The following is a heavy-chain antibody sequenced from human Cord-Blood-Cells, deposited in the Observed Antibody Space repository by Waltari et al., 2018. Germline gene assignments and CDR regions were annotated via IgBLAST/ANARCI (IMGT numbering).Heavy chain of an antibody. CDR1: GGTFSSYA. CDR3: ARNPTYYYDSSGYFFDY. J-gene: IGHJ4*02. CDR2: LSPIFGTA. V-gene: IGHV1-69*01. Sequence: QVQLVQSGAEVKKPGSSVKVSCKASGGTFSSYAISWVRQAPGQGLEWMGGLSPIFGTAHYAQKFQGRVTITADESTSTAYMELSSLRSEDTAVYYCARNPTYYYDSSGYFFDYWGQGTLVTVSS. D-gene: IGHD3-22*01.